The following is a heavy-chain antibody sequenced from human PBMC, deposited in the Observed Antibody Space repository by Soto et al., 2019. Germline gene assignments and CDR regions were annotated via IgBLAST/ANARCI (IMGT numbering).Heavy chain of an antibody. V-gene: IGHV5-51*01. J-gene: IGHJ4*02. CDR1: GYSFGAYW. CDR2: IFPGDSDT. D-gene: IGHD1-7*01. Sequence: GESLKISCQGSGYSFGAYWIGWVRQMPGKGLEWMGIIFPGDSDTRYRPSFHGQATISVDTSINTAYLQWSSLKASDTAIYFCARGGRIGTPPDYWGQGTQVTVSS. CDR3: ARGGRIGTPPDY.